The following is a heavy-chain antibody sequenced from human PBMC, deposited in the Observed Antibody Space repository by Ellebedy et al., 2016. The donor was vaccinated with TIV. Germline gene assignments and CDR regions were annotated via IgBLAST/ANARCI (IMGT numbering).Heavy chain of an antibody. CDR3: ARGREPSWFDP. J-gene: IGHJ5*02. V-gene: IGHV7-4-1*02. Sequence: ASVKVSCKASGYTFSSYAMNWVRQAPGHGLEWMGWINTNTGNPTYAHGVTGRFVFSLDTSVSTAYLQISSLKAEDTAMYYCARGREPSWFDPWGQGTLVTVSS. CDR1: GYTFSSYA. CDR2: INTNTGNP. D-gene: IGHD1-14*01.